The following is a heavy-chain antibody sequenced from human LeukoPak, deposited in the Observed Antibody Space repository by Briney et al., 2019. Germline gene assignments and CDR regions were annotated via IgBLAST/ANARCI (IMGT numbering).Heavy chain of an antibody. J-gene: IGHJ4*02. CDR1: GFTFSSYA. V-gene: IGHV3-23*01. CDR3: ARAGVRVVAATDY. CDR2: ISGSGGST. Sequence: GGSLRLSCAASGFTFSSYAMSWVRRAPGKGLEWVSAISGSGGSTYYADSVKGRFTISRDNAKNSLYLQMNSLRAEDTAVYYRARAGVRVVAATDYWGQGTLVTVSS. D-gene: IGHD2-15*01.